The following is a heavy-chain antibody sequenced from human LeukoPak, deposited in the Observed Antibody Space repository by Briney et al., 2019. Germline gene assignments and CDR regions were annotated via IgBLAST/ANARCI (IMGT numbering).Heavy chain of an antibody. Sequence: GGSLRLSCAASGFTFSSYSTNWVRQAPGKGLEWVSSISSSSSYIYYADSVKGRFTISRDNAKNSLYLQMNSLRAEDTAVYYCARDKQQLGPGGMDVWGQGTTVTVSS. D-gene: IGHD6-13*01. V-gene: IGHV3-21*01. J-gene: IGHJ6*02. CDR3: ARDKQQLGPGGMDV. CDR2: ISSSSSYI. CDR1: GFTFSSYS.